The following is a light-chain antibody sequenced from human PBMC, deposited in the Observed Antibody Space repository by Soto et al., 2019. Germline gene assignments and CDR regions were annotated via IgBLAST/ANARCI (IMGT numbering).Light chain of an antibody. V-gene: IGKV3-11*01. J-gene: IGKJ4*01. Sequence: EIVLTQSPATLSLSPGERATLSCRASQSVSSFLAWYQQKSGQAPRLLIYDVSSRATGIPTRFSGSGSGTEFTLNISSLEPEDFAVYYCQQRINWPLTFGGGTKVEIK. CDR2: DVS. CDR1: QSVSSF. CDR3: QQRINWPLT.